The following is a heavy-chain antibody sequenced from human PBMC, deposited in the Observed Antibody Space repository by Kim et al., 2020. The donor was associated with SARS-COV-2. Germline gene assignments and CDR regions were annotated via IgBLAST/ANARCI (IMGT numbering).Heavy chain of an antibody. CDR1: GFTFDDYA. CDR3: AKDFHSWEDYYYGIDV. J-gene: IGHJ6*02. CDR2: ISWNSGSI. D-gene: IGHD1-26*01. V-gene: IGHV3-9*01. Sequence: GGSLRLSCAASGFTFDDYAMHWVRQAPGKGLEWVSGISWNSGSIGYADSVKGRFTISRDNAKNSLYLQMNSPRAEDTALYYCAKDFHSWEDYYYGIDVWGQGTTVTVSS.